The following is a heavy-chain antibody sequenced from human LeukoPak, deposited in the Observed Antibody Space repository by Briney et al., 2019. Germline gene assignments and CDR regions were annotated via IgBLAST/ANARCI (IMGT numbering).Heavy chain of an antibody. CDR2: IYSGGST. J-gene: IGHJ4*02. V-gene: IGHV3-53*01. Sequence: GGSLRLSCAASGFTFSNAWMNWVRQAPGKGLEWVSVIYSGGSTYYADSVKGRFTISRDNSKNTLYLQMYSLRAEDTAVYYCARGMVPLSYWGQGTLVTVSS. CDR3: ARGMVPLSY. CDR1: GFTFSNAW. D-gene: IGHD2-8*01.